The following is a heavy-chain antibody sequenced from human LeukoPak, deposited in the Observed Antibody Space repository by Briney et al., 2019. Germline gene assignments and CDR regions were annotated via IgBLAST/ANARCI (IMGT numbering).Heavy chain of an antibody. CDR1: GYTFTSYY. Sequence: ASVKVSCKASGYTFTSYYMHWVRQAPGQGLEWMGIINPSGGITSNAQKFQGRVTITRDTSASTAYMELSSLRSEDTAVYYCARDSAVWGIFIAAAGREFDYWGQGTLVTVSS. V-gene: IGHV1-46*01. D-gene: IGHD6-13*01. CDR2: INPSGGIT. CDR3: ARDSAVWGIFIAAAGREFDY. J-gene: IGHJ4*02.